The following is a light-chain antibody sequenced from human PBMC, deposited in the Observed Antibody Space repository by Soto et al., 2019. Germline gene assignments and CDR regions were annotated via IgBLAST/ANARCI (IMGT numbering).Light chain of an antibody. J-gene: IGLJ1*01. CDR2: QVT. V-gene: IGLV2-14*01. CDR1: TRDIAGYNY. CDR3: TSFSSSTSLYV. Sequence: QSVLTQPASVSGSLGQSITISCTGTTRDIAGYNYISWYQQLPGKAPKLMIYQVTIRPSGLSNRFSGSKSGNTASLTISGLQAEDEADYYCTSFSSSTSLYVFGTGTKVTVL.